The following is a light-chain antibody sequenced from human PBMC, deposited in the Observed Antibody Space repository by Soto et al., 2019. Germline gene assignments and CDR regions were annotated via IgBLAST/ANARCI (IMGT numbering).Light chain of an antibody. CDR1: QIVGGDT. J-gene: IGKJ4*01. CDR3: QQYGSSPLT. CDR2: GAS. V-gene: IGKV3-20*01. Sequence: EIVLTHSQGTLSLSPCERATLYFSASQIVGGDTLAWFQQRPGQAPRLVIYGASSRATGIPDRFSGSGSGTDFTLTISRLEPEDFAVYYCQQYGSSPLTFGGGTKV.